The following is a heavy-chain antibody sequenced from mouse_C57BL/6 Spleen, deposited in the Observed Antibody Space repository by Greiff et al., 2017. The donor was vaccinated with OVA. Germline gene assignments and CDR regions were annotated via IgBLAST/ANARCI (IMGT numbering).Heavy chain of an antibody. D-gene: IGHD2-1*01. CDR1: GYTFTDYE. Sequence: LVESGAELVRPGASVTLSCKASGYTFTDYEMHWVKQTPVHGLEWIGAIDPETGGTAYNQKFKGKAILTADKSSSTAYMELRSLTSEDSAVYYCTSLYYGNWEFAYWGQGTLVTVSA. CDR2: IDPETGGT. CDR3: TSLYYGNWEFAY. V-gene: IGHV1-15*01. J-gene: IGHJ3*01.